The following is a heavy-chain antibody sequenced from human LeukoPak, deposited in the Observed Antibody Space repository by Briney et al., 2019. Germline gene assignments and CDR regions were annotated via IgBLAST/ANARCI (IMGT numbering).Heavy chain of an antibody. Sequence: GGSLRLPCAASGFTVSSNYMSWVRQAPGKGLEWVSVIYSGGSTYYADSVKGRFTISRDNSKNTLYLQMNSLRAEDTAVYYCASLIVGATKRDFDYWGQGTLVTVSS. J-gene: IGHJ4*02. D-gene: IGHD1-26*01. V-gene: IGHV3-66*01. CDR2: IYSGGST. CDR1: GFTVSSNY. CDR3: ASLIVGATKRDFDY.